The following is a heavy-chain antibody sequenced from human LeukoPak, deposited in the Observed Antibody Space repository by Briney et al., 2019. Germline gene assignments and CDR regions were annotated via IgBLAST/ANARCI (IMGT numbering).Heavy chain of an antibody. V-gene: IGHV3-23*01. D-gene: IGHD3-10*01. CDR3: AKHLVEGWFGPVGV. CDR1: GFTFSSYA. J-gene: IGHJ6*04. Sequence: PGGSLRLSCAASGFTFSSYAMSWVRQAPGKGLEWVSGISGSGGSTYYADSVKGRFTISRDNSKNTLYLQMNSLRAEDTAVYYCAKHLVEGWFGPVGVWGKGTTITVSS. CDR2: ISGSGGST.